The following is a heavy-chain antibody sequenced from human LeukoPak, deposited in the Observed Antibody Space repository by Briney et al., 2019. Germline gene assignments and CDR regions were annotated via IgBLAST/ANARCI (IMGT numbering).Heavy chain of an antibody. CDR3: ARRHRGGYNYFDY. Sequence: SETLPLTCTVSGGSISNYYWSWIRQPPGKGLEWIGYIYYSGSTYYNPSLKSRVTISVDTSKNQFSLKLSSVTAADTAVYYCARRHRGGYNYFDYWGQGTLVTVSS. CDR2: IYYSGST. D-gene: IGHD5-24*01. J-gene: IGHJ4*02. CDR1: GGSISNYY. V-gene: IGHV4-59*08.